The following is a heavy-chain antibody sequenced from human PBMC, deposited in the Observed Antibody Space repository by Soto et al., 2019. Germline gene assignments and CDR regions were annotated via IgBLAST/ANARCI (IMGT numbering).Heavy chain of an antibody. CDR3: ARGLTGPNYYYYYMDV. J-gene: IGHJ6*03. CDR2: IIPILGIA. V-gene: IGHV1-69*02. D-gene: IGHD1-20*01. CDR1: GGTFSSYT. Sequence: ASVKVSCKASGGTFSSYTISWVRQAPGQGLEWMGRIIPILGIANYAQKFQGRVTITADKSTSTAYMELSSLRSEDTAVYYCARGLTGPNYYYYYMDVWGKGTTVTVS.